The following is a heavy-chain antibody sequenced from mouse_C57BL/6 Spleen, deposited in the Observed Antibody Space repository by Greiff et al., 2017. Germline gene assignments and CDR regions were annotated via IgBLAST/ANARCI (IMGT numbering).Heavy chain of an antibody. D-gene: IGHD3-3*01. V-gene: IGHV3-6*01. Sequence: EVKLQESGPGLVKPSPSLSLTCSVTGYSITSGYYWNWIRQFPGNKLEWMGYISYDGSNNYNPSLKNRISITRDTSKNQFFLTLNSVTTEDTATYYCARDRGAWFAYWGQGTLVTVSA. J-gene: IGHJ3*01. CDR3: ARDRGAWFAY. CDR1: GYSITSGYY. CDR2: ISYDGSN.